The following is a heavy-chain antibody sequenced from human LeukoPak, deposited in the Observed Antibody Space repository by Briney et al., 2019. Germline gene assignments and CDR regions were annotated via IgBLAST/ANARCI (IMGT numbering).Heavy chain of an antibody. J-gene: IGHJ4*02. CDR2: ISSRGSTI. CDR1: GFTFSDYY. V-gene: IGHV3-11*01. D-gene: IGHD2-15*01. CDR3: ARWVRYCSGGSCQYYFDY. Sequence: PGGSLRLSCAASGFTFSDYYMSWIRQAPGKGLEWVSYISSRGSTIYYADSVKGRFTISRDNAKNSLYLQMNSLRAEDTAVYYCARWVRYCSGGSCQYYFDYWGQGTLVTVSS.